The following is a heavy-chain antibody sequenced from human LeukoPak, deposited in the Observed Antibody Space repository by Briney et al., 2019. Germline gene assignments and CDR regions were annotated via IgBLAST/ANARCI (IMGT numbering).Heavy chain of an antibody. V-gene: IGHV4-34*01. CDR2: INHGGST. J-gene: IGHJ3*02. CDR1: GGSFSGYY. Sequence: SETLSLTCAVYGGSFSGYYWSWIRQPPGKGLEWIGEINHGGSTNYNPSLKSRVTISVDTSKNQFSLKLSSVTAADTAVYYCARPIAARSPFDIWGQGTMVTVSS. CDR3: ARPIAARSPFDI. D-gene: IGHD6-13*01.